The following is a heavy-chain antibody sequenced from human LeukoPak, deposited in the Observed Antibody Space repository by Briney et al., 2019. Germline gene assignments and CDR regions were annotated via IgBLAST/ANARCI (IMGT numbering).Heavy chain of an antibody. CDR3: SKVGFGFVY. CDR2: ISYDGATE. CDR1: GFKFSDYG. V-gene: IGHV3-30*18. J-gene: IGHJ4*02. Sequence: GGSLRLSCLVSGFKFSDYGMHWVRQAPGKGLEWVAHISYDGATEHYADSVRGRFTVPRDDSKKTAYLQMDSLRPEELASYFWSKVGFGFVYWGQRTAVTVSS. D-gene: IGHD3-16*01.